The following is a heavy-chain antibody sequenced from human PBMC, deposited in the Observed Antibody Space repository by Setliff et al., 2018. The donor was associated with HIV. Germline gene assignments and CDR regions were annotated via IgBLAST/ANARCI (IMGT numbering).Heavy chain of an antibody. CDR3: AGGRGSY. CDR2: IFTSGST. CDR1: DDSINSGSYY. J-gene: IGHJ4*02. Sequence: SESLSLTCTVSDDSINSGSYYWSWIRQPAGEGLEWIGHIFTSGSTTYHPSLKSRVPISLDTSKNQFSLKLSSVTAADTAVYYCAGGRGSYWGQGTLVTVSS. V-gene: IGHV4-61*09. D-gene: IGHD1-26*01.